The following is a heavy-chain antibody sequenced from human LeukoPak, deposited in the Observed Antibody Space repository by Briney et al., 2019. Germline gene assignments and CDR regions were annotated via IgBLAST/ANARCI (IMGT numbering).Heavy chain of an antibody. D-gene: IGHD2-8*01. CDR3: AKDVMGTFDY. Sequence: GASVKVSCKASGYTFTNYAIHWVRQAPGQRLEWMAWTTPGDGYTRYSQKFQDRVTITSDRSASTTYMELSSLRSEDTAVYYCAKDVMGTFDYWGQGTLVTVSS. CDR2: TTPGDGYT. CDR1: GYTFTNYA. J-gene: IGHJ4*02. V-gene: IGHV1-3*01.